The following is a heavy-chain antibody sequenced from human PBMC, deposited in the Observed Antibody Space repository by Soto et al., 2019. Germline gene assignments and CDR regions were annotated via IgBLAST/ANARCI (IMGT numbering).Heavy chain of an antibody. D-gene: IGHD3-3*01. Sequence: VASLKISCNGSGYSFTSYWIGWVRQMPWKGLEWMGIIYPGDSDTRYSPSFQGQVTISADKSISTAYLQWSSLKASDTAMYYCARHPPILEWSSYYYYGMDVWGQGTTVTVSS. V-gene: IGHV5-51*01. CDR2: IYPGDSDT. CDR3: ARHPPILEWSSYYYYGMDV. CDR1: GYSFTSYW. J-gene: IGHJ6*02.